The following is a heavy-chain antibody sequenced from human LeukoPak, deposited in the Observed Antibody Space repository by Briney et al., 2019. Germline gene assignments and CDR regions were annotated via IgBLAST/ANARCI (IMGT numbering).Heavy chain of an antibody. D-gene: IGHD2-21*02. J-gene: IGHJ4*02. CDR3: ARDVEHIVVVTAPDY. CDR1: GFTFSSYA. CDR2: ISYDGSNK. Sequence: PGRSLRLSCAASGFTFSSYAMHWVRQAPGKGLEWVEVISYDGSNKYYADSVKGRFTISRDNSKNTLYLQMTSLRAEDTAVYYCARDVEHIVVVTAPDYWGQGTLVTVSS. V-gene: IGHV3-30-3*01.